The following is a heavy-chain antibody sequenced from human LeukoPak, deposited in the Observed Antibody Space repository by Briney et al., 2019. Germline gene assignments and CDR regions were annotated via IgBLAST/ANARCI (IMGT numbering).Heavy chain of an antibody. CDR3: YGAVAGDDFDS. V-gene: IGHV3-7*01. J-gene: IGHJ4*02. CDR1: GFTFSNYW. CDR2: IKEDGSAK. Sequence: GGSLRLSCAASGFTFSNYWMGWVRQAPGKGLEWVANIKEDGSAKYYVDSVKGRFTISGDNAKNSLYLRMNSLRAEDTAVYYCYGAVAGDDFDSWGQGTLVTVSS. D-gene: IGHD6-19*01.